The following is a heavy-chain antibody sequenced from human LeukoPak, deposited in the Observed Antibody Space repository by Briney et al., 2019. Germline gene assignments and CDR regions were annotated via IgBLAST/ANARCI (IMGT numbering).Heavy chain of an antibody. CDR1: GGTFSSYA. CDR3: ASCTSCQIYYYYYYGMDV. V-gene: IGHV1-69*13. Sequence: GASVKVSCKASGGTFSSYAISWVRQAPGQGLEWRGGIIPIFGTANYAQKFQGRVTITADESTSTAYMELSSLRSEDTAVYYCASCTSCQIYYYYYYGMDVWGQGTTVTVSS. J-gene: IGHJ6*02. CDR2: IIPIFGTA. D-gene: IGHD2-2*01.